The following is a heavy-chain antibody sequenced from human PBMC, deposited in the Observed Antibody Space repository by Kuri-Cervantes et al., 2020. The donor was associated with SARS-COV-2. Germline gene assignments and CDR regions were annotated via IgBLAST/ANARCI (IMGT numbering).Heavy chain of an antibody. Sequence: GSLRLSCTVSGGSISSYYWSWIRQPPGKGLEWIGYIYYSGSTNYNPSLKSRVTISVDRSKDQFSLKLSSVTAADTAVYYCAGPNYDFWSGYYTGNYYYYMDVWGKGTTVTVSS. V-gene: IGHV4-59*12. CDR1: GGSISSYY. J-gene: IGHJ6*03. CDR2: IYYSGST. D-gene: IGHD3-3*01. CDR3: AGPNYDFWSGYYTGNYYYYMDV.